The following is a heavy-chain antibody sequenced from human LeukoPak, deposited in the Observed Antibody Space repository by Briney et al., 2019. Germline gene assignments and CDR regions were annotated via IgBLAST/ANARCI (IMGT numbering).Heavy chain of an antibody. CDR1: GGSISSTSYY. D-gene: IGHD2-2*01. J-gene: IGHJ4*02. V-gene: IGHV4-61*02. CDR2: IYTSGST. Sequence: SETLSLTCTVSGGSISSTSYYWSWIRQPAGKGLEWIGRIYTSGSTNYNPSLKSRVTMSVDTSKNQFSLKLSSVTAADTAVYYCARDRGFGSTSCHDYWGQGTLVTVSS. CDR3: ARDRGFGSTSCHDY.